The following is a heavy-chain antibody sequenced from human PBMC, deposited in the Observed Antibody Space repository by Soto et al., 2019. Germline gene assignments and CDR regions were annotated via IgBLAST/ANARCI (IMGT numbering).Heavy chain of an antibody. D-gene: IGHD2-21*02. CDR2: IIPIFGTA. CDR1: GGTFSSYA. V-gene: IGHV1-69*06. Sequence: SVKVSCKASGGTFSSYAISWARQAPGQGLEWMGGIIPIFGTANYAQKFQGRVTITADKSTSTAYMELSSLRSEDTAVYYCARDRTVVTPRLSWFDPWGQGTLVTVSS. CDR3: ARDRTVVTPRLSWFDP. J-gene: IGHJ5*02.